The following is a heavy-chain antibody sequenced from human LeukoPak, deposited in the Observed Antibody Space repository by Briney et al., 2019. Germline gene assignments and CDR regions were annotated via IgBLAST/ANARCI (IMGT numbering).Heavy chain of an antibody. V-gene: IGHV4-34*01. D-gene: IGHD2-2*02. CDR2: INHSGST. J-gene: IGHJ4*02. CDR1: GGSFSGYY. CDR3: ARGSYCSSTSCYNLGLDY. Sequence: PSETLSLTCAVYGGSFSGYYWGWIRQPPGKGLEWIGEINHSGSTNYNPSLKSRVTISVDTSKNQFSLKLSSVTAADTAVYYCARGSYCSSTSCYNLGLDYWGQGTLVTVSS.